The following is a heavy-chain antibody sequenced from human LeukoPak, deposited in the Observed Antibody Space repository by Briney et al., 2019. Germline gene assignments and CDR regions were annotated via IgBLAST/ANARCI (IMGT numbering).Heavy chain of an antibody. Sequence: GGSLRLSCAASGFTFSGSAMHWVRQASGKGLEWVGRIRSKANSYATAYAASVKGRFTISRDDSKNTAYLQMNSMKTEDTAVYYCGVSYYYYMDVWGKGTTVTISS. D-gene: IGHD2-8*01. CDR3: GVSYYYYMDV. V-gene: IGHV3-73*01. CDR1: GFTFSGSA. J-gene: IGHJ6*03. CDR2: IRSKANSYAT.